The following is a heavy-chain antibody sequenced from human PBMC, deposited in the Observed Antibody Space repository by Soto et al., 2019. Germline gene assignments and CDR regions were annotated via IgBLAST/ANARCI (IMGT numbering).Heavy chain of an antibody. D-gene: IGHD2-8*01. V-gene: IGHV1-69*13. J-gene: IGHJ6*02. CDR3: ARDEGCGGHCPTGVSSPDYYYGMDV. CDR2: IIPIFGTA. CDR1: GGTFSSYA. Sequence: SVKVSCKASGGTFSSYAISWVRQAPGQGLEWMGGIIPIFGTANYAQKFQGRVTITADESTSTAYMELSSLRSEDTAVYYCARDEGCGGHCPTGVSSPDYYYGMDVWGQGTTVTVSS.